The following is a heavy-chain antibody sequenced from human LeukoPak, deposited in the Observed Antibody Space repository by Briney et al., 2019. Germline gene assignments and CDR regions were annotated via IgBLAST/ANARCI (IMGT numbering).Heavy chain of an antibody. CDR3: ARAYYDILTGYLFDY. CDR1: GFTFSSYG. V-gene: IGHV3-33*01. D-gene: IGHD3-9*01. CDR2: IWYDGSNK. Sequence: GGSLRLSCAASGFTFSSYGMHWVRQAPGKGLEWVAVIWYDGSNKYYADSVKGRFTISRDNSKNTLYLQMNSLRAEDTAVYYCARAYYDILTGYLFDYWGQGTLVTVSS. J-gene: IGHJ4*02.